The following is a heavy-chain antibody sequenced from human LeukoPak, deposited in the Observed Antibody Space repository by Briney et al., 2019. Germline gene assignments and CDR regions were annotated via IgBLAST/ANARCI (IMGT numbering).Heavy chain of an antibody. J-gene: IGHJ3*02. Sequence: SETLSLTSTVSGGSLSSYYWSWIRQPPGKGLEWIGYIYYSGGTNFNPSLKSRVTISVDTSKNQFSLKRSSATAADTAVYYSARRGKVVAYYDFWSGYYPPPDAFDIWGQGTMVTVSS. CDR3: ARRGKVVAYYDFWSGYYPPPDAFDI. D-gene: IGHD3-3*01. V-gene: IGHV4-59*08. CDR1: GGSLSSYY. CDR2: IYYSGGT.